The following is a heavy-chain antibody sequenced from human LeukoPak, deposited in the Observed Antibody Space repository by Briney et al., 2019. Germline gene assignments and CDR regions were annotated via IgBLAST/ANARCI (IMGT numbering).Heavy chain of an antibody. CDR1: GGTFSSYA. J-gene: IGHJ4*02. D-gene: IGHD5-12*01. V-gene: IGHV1-69*04. Sequence: VASVKVSCKASGGTFSSYAISWVRQAPGQVLEWMGRIIPILGIANYAQKFQGRVTITADKSTSTAYMELSSLRSEDTAVYYCARDPPVEMATTTPFDYWGQGTLVTVSS. CDR3: ARDPPVEMATTTPFDY. CDR2: IIPILGIA.